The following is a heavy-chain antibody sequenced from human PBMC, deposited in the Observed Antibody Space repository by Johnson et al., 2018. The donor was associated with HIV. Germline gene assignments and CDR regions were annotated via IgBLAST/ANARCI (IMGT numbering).Heavy chain of an antibody. CDR1: GFAFRTYW. CDR3: ARDICTGGVCYDAFDI. D-gene: IGHD2-8*02. V-gene: IGHV3-74*03. J-gene: IGHJ3*02. CDR2: IYNDGSRT. Sequence: VQLVESGGGVVQPGRSLRLSCAASGFAFRTYWMVWVRQVPGKRPVWVARIYNDGSRTTYADSVRGRFTISRDNAKNSLYLQMNSLRAEDTAVYYCARDICTGGVCYDAFDIWGQGTMVTVSS.